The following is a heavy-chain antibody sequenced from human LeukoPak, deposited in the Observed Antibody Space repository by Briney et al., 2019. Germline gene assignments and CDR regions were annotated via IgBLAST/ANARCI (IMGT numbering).Heavy chain of an antibody. CDR1: GGSISSYY. Sequence: SETLSLTCTVSGGSISSYYRSWIRQPPGKGLEWIGYIYYSGSTYYNRSLKSRVTISIDTSKKQFSLKLTSVTAADTAVYYCARGPGYSGDWGQGTLVTVSS. D-gene: IGHD5-12*01. J-gene: IGHJ4*02. V-gene: IGHV4-59*01. CDR2: IYYSGST. CDR3: ARGPGYSGD.